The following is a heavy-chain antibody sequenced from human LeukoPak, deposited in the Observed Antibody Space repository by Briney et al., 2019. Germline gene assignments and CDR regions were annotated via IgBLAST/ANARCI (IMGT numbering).Heavy chain of an antibody. CDR3: ARGPQYYYGRSAYFDY. V-gene: IGHV4-34*01. D-gene: IGHD3-10*01. J-gene: IGHJ4*02. CDR1: GGSFSGYY. Sequence: SETLSLTCAVYGGSFSGYYWSWIRQPPGKGLEWIGEINHSGSTNYNPSLKSRVTISVDTSKNQFSLKLSSVTAADTAVYYCARGPQYYYGRSAYFDYWGQGTLVTVSS. CDR2: INHSGST.